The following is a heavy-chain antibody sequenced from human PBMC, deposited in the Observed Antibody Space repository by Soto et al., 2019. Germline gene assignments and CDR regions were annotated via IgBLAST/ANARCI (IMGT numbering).Heavy chain of an antibody. V-gene: IGHV1-18*01. CDR3: ARRSIAARPHIDDAFDI. J-gene: IGHJ3*02. CDR1: GYTFTRYG. CDR2: ISTYNGNT. Sequence: QVQLVQSGAEVKEPGASVKVSCKASGYTFTRYGISWVRLAPGQGLQWMGWISTYNGNTNYTQKLQDRVTMTTDTSTTTAYMEVRSLRSDDTAMYYCARRSIAARPHIDDAFDIWGQGTMVTVSS. D-gene: IGHD6-6*01.